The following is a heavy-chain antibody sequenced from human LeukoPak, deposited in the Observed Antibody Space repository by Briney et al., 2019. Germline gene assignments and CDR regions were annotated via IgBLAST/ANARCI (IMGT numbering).Heavy chain of an antibody. CDR2: IWYDGSNK. CDR3: ARGSTWSDY. CDR1: GFTFSHYG. D-gene: IGHD6-13*01. Sequence: GGSLRLSCAASGFTFSHYGMHWVRQAPGKGLEWVAVIWYDGSNKYYADSVKGRFTLSRDNSKSTVYLQMDSLRVEDTAVYYCARGSTWSDYWGQGTLVTVSS. J-gene: IGHJ4*02. V-gene: IGHV3-33*01.